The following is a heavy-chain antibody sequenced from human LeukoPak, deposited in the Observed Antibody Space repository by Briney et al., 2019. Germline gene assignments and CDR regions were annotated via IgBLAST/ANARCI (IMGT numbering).Heavy chain of an antibody. CDR2: IGGSGGST. CDR1: GFTFSSYA. D-gene: IGHD6-13*01. J-gene: IGHJ4*02. Sequence: GGSLRLSCAASGFTFSSYAMSWVRQAPGKGLEWVSAIGGSGGSTYYADSVKGRFSISRDNSKNTLYLQMNSLRAEDTAVYYCALPHGATAAAGDLSFDNWGQGTLVTVSS. CDR3: ALPHGATAAAGDLSFDN. V-gene: IGHV3-23*01.